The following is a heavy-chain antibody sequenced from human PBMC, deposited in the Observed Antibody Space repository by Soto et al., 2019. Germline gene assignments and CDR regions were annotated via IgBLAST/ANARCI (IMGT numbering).Heavy chain of an antibody. V-gene: IGHV4-34*01. D-gene: IGHD3-9*01. CDR3: ARQRYYDILTGYYAYYYYGMDV. CDR2: INHSGST. J-gene: IGHJ6*02. CDR1: GGSFSGYY. Sequence: PSETLSLTCAVYGGSFSGYYWSWIRQPPGKGLEWIGEINHSGSTNYNPSLKSRVTISVDTSKNQFSLKLSSVTAADTAVYYCARQRYYDILTGYYAYYYYGMDVWGQGTTVTVSS.